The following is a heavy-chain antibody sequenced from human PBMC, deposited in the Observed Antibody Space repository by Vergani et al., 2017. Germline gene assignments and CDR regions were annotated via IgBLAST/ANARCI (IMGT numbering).Heavy chain of an antibody. J-gene: IGHJ5*02. CDR3: ARDRVVDTAMAMYNWFDP. V-gene: IGHV3-30*01. D-gene: IGHD5-18*01. CDR1: GFTFSSYA. CDR2: ISYDGSNK. Sequence: QVQLVESGGGVVQPGRSLRLSCAASGFTFSSYAMHWVRQAPGKGLEWVAVISYDGSNKYYADSVKGRFTISRDNSKNTLYLQMNSLRAEDTAVYYCARDRVVDTAMAMYNWFDPWGQGTLVTVSS.